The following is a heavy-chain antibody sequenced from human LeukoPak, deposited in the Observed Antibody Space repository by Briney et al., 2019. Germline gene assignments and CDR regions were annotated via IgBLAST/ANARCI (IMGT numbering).Heavy chain of an antibody. V-gene: IGHV4-39*01. CDR2: IYYSGST. Sequence: SETLCLTCTVSGGSISSSSYYWGWIRQPPGKELEWIGSIYYSGSTYYNPSLKSRVTISVDTSKNQFSLKLSSVTAADTAVYYCARHIPLYDSGGWFDPWGQGTLVTVS. D-gene: IGHD3-3*01. J-gene: IGHJ5*02. CDR1: GGSISSSSYY. CDR3: ARHIPLYDSGGWFDP.